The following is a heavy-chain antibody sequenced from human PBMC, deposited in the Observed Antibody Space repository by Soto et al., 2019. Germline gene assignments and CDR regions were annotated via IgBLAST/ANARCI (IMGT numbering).Heavy chain of an antibody. V-gene: IGHV4-39*01. CDR3: ARADLGGITIFGVVTWFDP. CDR1: GCSLSSNSYY. CDR2: IYYSGST. Sequence: SETQSLTWPFSGCSLSSNSYYWVWLRQPPGKWLEWIGSIYYSGSTYYNPSLKSRVNISVDTSKNQFSLKLSSVTAADTAVYYCARADLGGITIFGVVTWFDPWGQGTLVNVSA. D-gene: IGHD3-3*01. J-gene: IGHJ5*02.